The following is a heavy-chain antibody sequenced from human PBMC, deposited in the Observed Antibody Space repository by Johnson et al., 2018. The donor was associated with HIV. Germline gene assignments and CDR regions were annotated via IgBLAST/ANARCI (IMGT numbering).Heavy chain of an antibody. CDR3: AKSLPGYDAFDI. D-gene: IGHD1-14*01. J-gene: IGHJ3*02. Sequence: QVQLVESGGGVVQPGRSLRLSCAASGFTFGSYGIHWVRQAPGTGLEWVAVISYDGSNKYYADSVKGRFPNFRDNSKNTLYLQMNSLRAEDTAVYYCAKSLPGYDAFDIWGQGTMVTVSS. V-gene: IGHV3-30*18. CDR2: ISYDGSNK. CDR1: GFTFGSYG.